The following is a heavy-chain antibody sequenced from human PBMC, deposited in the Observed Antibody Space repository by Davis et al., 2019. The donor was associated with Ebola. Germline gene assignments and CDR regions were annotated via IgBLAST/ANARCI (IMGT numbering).Heavy chain of an antibody. Sequence: GESLKISCAASGFTFSNYWMSWVRQAPGKGLEWVASIKQDGSEKKYVDSVEGRFTISRDNAENSLHLQMNSLRTEDTAVYFCAGGASYPAYWGQGTLVTVSS. V-gene: IGHV3-7*03. D-gene: IGHD2-2*01. J-gene: IGHJ4*02. CDR3: AGGASYPAY. CDR2: IKQDGSEK. CDR1: GFTFSNYW.